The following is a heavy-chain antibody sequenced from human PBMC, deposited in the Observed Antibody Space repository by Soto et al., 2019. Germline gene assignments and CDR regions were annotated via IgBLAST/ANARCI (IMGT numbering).Heavy chain of an antibody. CDR3: AFFFQAEGGIRSSVPVSAFLMNRSSDL. J-gene: IGHJ2*01. V-gene: IGHV3-48*04. D-gene: IGHD2-21*01. Sequence: QEKGLEWVSYISSSSSTIYYADSVKGRFTISSDNAKNSVYLQMNGLRADDTAVYYCAFFFQAEGGIRSSVPVSAFLMNRSSDL. CDR2: ISSSSSTI.